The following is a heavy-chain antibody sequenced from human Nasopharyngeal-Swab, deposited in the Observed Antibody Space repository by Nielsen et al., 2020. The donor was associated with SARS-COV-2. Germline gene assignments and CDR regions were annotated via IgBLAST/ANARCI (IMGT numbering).Heavy chain of an antibody. Sequence: GESLKISCAASGFTFDDYTMHWVRQAPGKGLEWVSLISWDGGSTYYADSVKGRFTISRDNSKNSLYLQMNSLRTEDTALYYCAGYDLNSDGMDVWGQGTTVTVSS. D-gene: IGHD5-12*01. J-gene: IGHJ6*02. CDR3: AGYDLNSDGMDV. CDR2: ISWDGGST. V-gene: IGHV3-43*01. CDR1: GFTFDDYT.